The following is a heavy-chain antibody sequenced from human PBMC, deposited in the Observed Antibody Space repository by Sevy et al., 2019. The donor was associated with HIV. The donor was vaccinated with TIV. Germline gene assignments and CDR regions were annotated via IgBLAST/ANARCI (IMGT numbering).Heavy chain of an antibody. D-gene: IGHD3-10*01. CDR2: IYNSGST. J-gene: IGHJ5*02. CDR1: GGSISSSNW. V-gene: IGHV4-4*02. CDR3: AILGDITMVRGVMSGFDP. Sequence: SETLSLTCAVSGGSISSSNWWSWVRQPPGKGLEWIGEIYNSGSTNYNPSLKSRVTISVDKSKNQFSLKLGSVTAADTAVYYCAILGDITMVRGVMSGFDPWGQGTLVTVSS.